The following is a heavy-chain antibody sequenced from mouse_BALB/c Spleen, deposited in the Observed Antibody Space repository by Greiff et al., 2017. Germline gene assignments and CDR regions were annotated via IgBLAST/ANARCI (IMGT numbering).Heavy chain of an antibody. J-gene: IGHJ2*01. CDR3: AREGDFDY. CDR1: GFTFSSYA. V-gene: IGHV5-6-5*01. CDR2: ISSGGST. D-gene: IGHD3-3*01. Sequence: EVHLVESGGGLVKPGGSLKLSCAASGFTFSSYAMSWVRQTPEKRLEWVASISSGGSTYYPDSVKGRFTISRDNARNILYLQMSSLRSEDTAMYYCAREGDFDYWGQGTTLTVSS.